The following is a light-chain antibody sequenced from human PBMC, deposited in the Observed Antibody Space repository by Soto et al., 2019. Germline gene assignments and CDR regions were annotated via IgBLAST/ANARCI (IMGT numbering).Light chain of an antibody. V-gene: IGKV1-5*01. CDR3: QQYTSYSRA. Sequence: DIQMTQSPSTLSASVGDRVTITFRASQSISHFLAWYQQKPGKVPKLLIYDASNLGSGVPSRFSGSGSGTDFTLTISGLQPDDFTTYYCQQYTSYSRAFGQGTKVDLK. CDR2: DAS. CDR1: QSISHF. J-gene: IGKJ1*01.